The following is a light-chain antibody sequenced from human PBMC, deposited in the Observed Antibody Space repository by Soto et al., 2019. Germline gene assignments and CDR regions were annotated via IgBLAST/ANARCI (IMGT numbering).Light chain of an antibody. Sequence: EIVLTQSPGTLSLSPGERATLSCRASQSVSSYLAWYQQKPGQAPRLLIYDASTRATGIPARFSGSGSGTDFTLTISGLEPEDFAFYYCQQRSNWPRGLTFGGGTKVDIK. J-gene: IGKJ4*01. CDR2: DAS. CDR1: QSVSSY. V-gene: IGKV3-11*01. CDR3: QQRSNWPRGLT.